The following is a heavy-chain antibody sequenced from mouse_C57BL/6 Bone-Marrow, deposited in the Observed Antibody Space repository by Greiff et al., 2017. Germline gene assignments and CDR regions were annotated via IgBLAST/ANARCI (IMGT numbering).Heavy chain of an antibody. CDR2: INPNNGGT. CDR1: GYTFTDYY. J-gene: IGHJ2*01. Sequence: EVQLQQSGPELVKPGASVKISCKASGYTFTDYYMNWVKQSHGKSLEWIGDINPNNGGTSYNQKFKGKATLTVDKSSSTAYMELRSLTSEDSAVYYCVRGYSNYFFDYWGQGTTLTVSS. V-gene: IGHV1-26*01. D-gene: IGHD2-5*01. CDR3: VRGYSNYFFDY.